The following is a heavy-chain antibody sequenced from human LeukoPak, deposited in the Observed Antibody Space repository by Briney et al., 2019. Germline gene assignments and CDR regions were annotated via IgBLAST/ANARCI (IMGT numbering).Heavy chain of an antibody. CDR1: GFSFSSYS. CDR2: ISSGSGTT. Sequence: AGSLRLPCAASGFSFSSYSMNWVRQAPGKGLEWVSYISSGSGTTYSADSVKGRFTISRDNAKNSLYLQMNSLRAEDTAVYYCARDVVGIYCSSTSCYGMDVWGQGTTVTVSS. D-gene: IGHD2-2*01. J-gene: IGHJ6*02. V-gene: IGHV3-48*01. CDR3: ARDVVGIYCSSTSCYGMDV.